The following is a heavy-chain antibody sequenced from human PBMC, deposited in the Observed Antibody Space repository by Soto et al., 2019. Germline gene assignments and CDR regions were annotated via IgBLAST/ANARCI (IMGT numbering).Heavy chain of an antibody. CDR1: GGSSTSSSDY. J-gene: IGHJ4*01. Sequence: QLQLQESGPGLVRPSETLSLTCTVSGGSSTSSSDYWGWIRQPPGEGLEWIGSIYYGGSTYYNPSLKSRVTIPVDTAKNQFPLRLSSVTAADTAVYYCAKRRMTIFGLVTNFFEYWGQGTLVTVSS. CDR2: IYYGGST. CDR3: AKRRMTIFGLVTNFFEY. V-gene: IGHV4-39*01. D-gene: IGHD3-3*01.